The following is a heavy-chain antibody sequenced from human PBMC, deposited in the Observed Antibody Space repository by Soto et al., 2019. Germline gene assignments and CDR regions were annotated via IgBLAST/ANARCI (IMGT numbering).Heavy chain of an antibody. CDR2: ISAYNANT. Sequence: ASVKVSCKASGYIFSSYGISWVRQAPGQGLEWMGWISAYNANTNYAQKLQGRVTMTTDTSTSTAYMELRSLTSDDTAVYYCAREVTGTTQETADYRAQRTPVTVSS. D-gene: IGHD1-7*01. V-gene: IGHV1-18*01. J-gene: IGHJ4*02. CDR1: GYIFSSYG. CDR3: AREVTGTTQETADY.